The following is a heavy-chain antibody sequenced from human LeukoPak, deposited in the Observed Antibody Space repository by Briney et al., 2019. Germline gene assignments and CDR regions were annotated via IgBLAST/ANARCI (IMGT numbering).Heavy chain of an antibody. CDR1: GFTFSRYA. CDR2: ISYDGSNK. D-gene: IGHD6-19*01. V-gene: IGHV3-30*01. CDR3: ARNIPRIAVAVGSF. J-gene: IGHJ4*02. Sequence: PGRSLRLSCAASGFTFSRYAMHWVRQAPGKGLEWLAVISYDGSNKYYADSVKGRFTISRDNSKNTLYLQMNSLRAEDTAIYYCARNIPRIAVAVGSFWGQGTLVTVSS.